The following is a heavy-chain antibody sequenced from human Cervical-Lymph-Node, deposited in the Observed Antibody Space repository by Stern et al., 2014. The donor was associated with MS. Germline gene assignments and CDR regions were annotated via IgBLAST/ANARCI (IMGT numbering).Heavy chain of an antibody. Sequence: QVQLMRSGAEVKKPGASLKVSCKASGYTFTNYAISWVRQVPGQGLEWMGWIGTKIGNTNSAQRFQDRVTLATDTSTNTVYMELRSLRSDDTAMYYCRAGADAFDVWGQGTMVTVSS. CDR3: RAGADAFDV. CDR1: GYTFTNYA. D-gene: IGHD6-13*01. J-gene: IGHJ3*01. CDR2: IGTKIGNT. V-gene: IGHV1-18*01.